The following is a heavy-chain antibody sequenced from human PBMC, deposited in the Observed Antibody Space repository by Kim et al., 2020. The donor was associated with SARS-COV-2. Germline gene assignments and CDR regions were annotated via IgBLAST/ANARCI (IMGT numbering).Heavy chain of an antibody. Sequence: SETLSLTCTVSGGSISSSSYYWGWIRQPPGKGLEWIGSIYYSGSTYYNPSLKSRVTISVDTSKNQFSLKLSSVTAADTAVYYCARDRGAYGDPSDHYYYYYGMDVWGQGTTVTVSS. D-gene: IGHD4-17*01. V-gene: IGHV4-39*07. CDR3: ARDRGAYGDPSDHYYYYYGMDV. CDR1: GGSISSSSYY. J-gene: IGHJ6*02. CDR2: IYYSGST.